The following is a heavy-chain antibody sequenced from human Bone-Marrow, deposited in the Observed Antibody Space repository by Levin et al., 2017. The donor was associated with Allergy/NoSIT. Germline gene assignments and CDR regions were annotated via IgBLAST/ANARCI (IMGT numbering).Heavy chain of an antibody. CDR3: AKPRPSGWPDS. Sequence: LSLTCAASGFPFNAMGMHWVRQTPGKGLEWVSNIASSGSTTYYADSVKGRFTVSRDNSKNTLYLQMSSLRVEDTAVYYCAKPRPSGWPDSWGQGTLVTVSS. CDR2: IASSGSTT. CDR1: GFPFNAMG. V-gene: IGHV3-23*01. J-gene: IGHJ5*01. D-gene: IGHD3-22*01.